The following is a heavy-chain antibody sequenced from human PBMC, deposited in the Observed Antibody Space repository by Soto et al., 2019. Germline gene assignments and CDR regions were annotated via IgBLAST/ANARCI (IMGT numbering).Heavy chain of an antibody. J-gene: IGHJ3*02. CDR2: ISSSGSTI. Sequence: PGVSLRLSCAASGFTFSSYEMNWVRQAPGKGLEWVSYISSSGSTIYYGYSVKGRFTISRDNAKNSLYLQINSLRAEDTAVYYCARDDSYAFAIPGQGPMVTVSS. CDR3: ARDDSYAFAI. V-gene: IGHV3-48*03. CDR1: GFTFSSYE. D-gene: IGHD2-21*01.